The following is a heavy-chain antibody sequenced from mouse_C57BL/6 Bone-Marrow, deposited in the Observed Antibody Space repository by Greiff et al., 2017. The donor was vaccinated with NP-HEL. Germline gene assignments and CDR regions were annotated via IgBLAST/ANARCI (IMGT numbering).Heavy chain of an antibody. CDR3: ARSLRY. CDR2: INPSSGYT. Sequence: VNVVESGAELARPGASVKMSCKASGYTFTSYTMHWVKQRPGQGLEWIGYINPSSGYTKYNQKFKDKATLTADKSSSTAYMQLSSVTSEDSAVYYCARSLRYWGQGTSVTVSS. CDR1: GYTFTSYT. V-gene: IGHV1-4*01. J-gene: IGHJ4*01. D-gene: IGHD1-1*01.